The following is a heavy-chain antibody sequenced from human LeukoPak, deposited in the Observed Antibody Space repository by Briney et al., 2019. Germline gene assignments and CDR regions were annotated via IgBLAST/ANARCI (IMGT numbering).Heavy chain of an antibody. D-gene: IGHD5-18*01. Sequence: GGSLRLSCAASGFTVSSNYMSWVRQAPGKGLEWVSVIYSGGSTYYADSVKGRFTISRDNSKNTLYLQMNSLRAEDTAVYYCTTVMVDSYADYWGQGTLVTVSS. CDR1: GFTVSSNY. J-gene: IGHJ4*02. CDR3: TTVMVDSYADY. CDR2: IYSGGST. V-gene: IGHV3-53*01.